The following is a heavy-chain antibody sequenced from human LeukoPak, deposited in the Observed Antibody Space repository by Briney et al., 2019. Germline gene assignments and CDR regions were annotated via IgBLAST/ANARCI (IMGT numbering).Heavy chain of an antibody. CDR1: GGTFSSYA. D-gene: IGHD6-13*01. Sequence: GASVKVSCKASGGTFSSYAISWVRQAPGQGLEWMGWIIPILGSANYAQSFQGRVTMTADESTSTAYMELSSLRSVDTAVYYCATSSRTYSSTDYWGQGTLVTVSS. V-gene: IGHV1-69*11. J-gene: IGHJ4*02. CDR3: ATSSRTYSSTDY. CDR2: IIPILGSA.